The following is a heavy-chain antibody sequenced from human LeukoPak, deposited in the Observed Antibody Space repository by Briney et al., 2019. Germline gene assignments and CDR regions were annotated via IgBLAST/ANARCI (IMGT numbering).Heavy chain of an antibody. CDR1: GYLFTSYW. V-gene: IGHV5-51*01. CDR2: IYPGDSNT. Sequence: GESLQISCKGSGYLFTSYWIGWGRQLPGKGLEWMGIIYPGDSNTRYSPSFQGQVTISVDKSISTAYLQWSSLKASDTAMYYCARQWSGSGTRGFFDYWGQGTLVTVSS. J-gene: IGHJ4*02. D-gene: IGHD3-10*01. CDR3: ARQWSGSGTRGFFDY.